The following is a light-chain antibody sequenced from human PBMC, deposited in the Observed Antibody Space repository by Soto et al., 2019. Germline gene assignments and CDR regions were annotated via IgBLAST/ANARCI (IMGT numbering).Light chain of an antibody. CDR1: SSDIGAYDY. J-gene: IGLJ2*01. CDR2: DVN. V-gene: IGLV2-8*01. Sequence: QSVLTQPPSASGSPGQSVTISCTGTSSDIGAYDYVSWFQQHPGKAPKLIIYDVNKRPSGVPDRFSASKSGTTASLTVSGLQAEDEADYYCISYAGIDILVFGGGTQLTV. CDR3: ISYAGIDILV.